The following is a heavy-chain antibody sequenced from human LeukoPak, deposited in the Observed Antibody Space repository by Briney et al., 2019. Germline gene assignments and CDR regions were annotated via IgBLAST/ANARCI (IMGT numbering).Heavy chain of an antibody. J-gene: IGHJ4*02. V-gene: IGHV3-43*01. CDR2: ISWDGGST. CDR1: GFTFDDYT. Sequence: GGSLRLSCAASGFTFDDYTMHWVRQAPGKGLEWVSLISWDGGSTYYADSVKGRFTISRDNAKNTLYLQMNSLRAEDTAVYYCARGSSGWSYFDYWGQGTLVTVSS. D-gene: IGHD6-19*01. CDR3: ARGSSGWSYFDY.